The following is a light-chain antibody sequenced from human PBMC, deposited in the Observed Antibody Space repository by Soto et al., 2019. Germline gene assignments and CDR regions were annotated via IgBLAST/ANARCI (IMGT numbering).Light chain of an antibody. CDR3: SSDTTTSTRHV. Sequence: QSALTQPASVSGSPGQSITISCSGTSRDVGGYNYVSWYQQHPGKAPKLMIYEVRNRPSGVSNRFSGSKSGNTASLTISGLQQEDEADYYYSSDTTTSTRHVFGTGTKLTVL. CDR2: EVR. V-gene: IGLV2-14*01. CDR1: SRDVGGYNY. J-gene: IGLJ1*01.